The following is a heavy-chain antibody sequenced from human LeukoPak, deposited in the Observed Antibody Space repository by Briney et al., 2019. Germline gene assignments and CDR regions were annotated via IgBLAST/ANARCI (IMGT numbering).Heavy chain of an antibody. CDR1: GGTFSSHA. D-gene: IGHD3-3*01. CDR2: IIPILGIA. J-gene: IGHJ4*02. V-gene: IGHV1-69*04. CDR3: ARVGIYYDFAPDY. Sequence: ASVKVSCKASGGTFSSHAISWVRQAPGQGLEWMGRIIPILGIANYAQKFQGRVTITADESTSTAYMELSSLRSEDTAVYYCARVGIYYDFAPDYWGQGTLVTVSS.